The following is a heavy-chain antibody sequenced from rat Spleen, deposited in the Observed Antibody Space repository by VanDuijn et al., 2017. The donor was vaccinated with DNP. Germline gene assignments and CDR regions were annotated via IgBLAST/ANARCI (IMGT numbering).Heavy chain of an antibody. V-gene: IGHV2-16*01. CDR1: GFSLTNYG. CDR3: ARGLVITPFDY. J-gene: IGHJ2*01. D-gene: IGHD1-12*02. Sequence: QVQLKESGPGLVQPSRTLSLTCTVSGFSLTNYGVSWVRQPPGQGLEWIAAIWSGGGTDYNSALKSRLSISRDTSKSQVLLKMNSLQTEDTAMYFWARGLVITPFDYWGQGVMVTVSS. CDR2: IWSGGGT.